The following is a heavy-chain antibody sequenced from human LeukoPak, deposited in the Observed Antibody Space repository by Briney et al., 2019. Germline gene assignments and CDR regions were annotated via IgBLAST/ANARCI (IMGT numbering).Heavy chain of an antibody. J-gene: IGHJ4*02. D-gene: IGHD3-10*01. CDR1: GFTFSNYG. Sequence: GSLRLSCAASGFTFSNYGMNWVRQAPGKGLEWVSIITSGVGITYYADSVKGRFTISRDNSKNTLYLQMNSLRAEDTAVYYCAKGDYYDFDYWGQGTLVTVSS. CDR3: AKGDYYDFDY. V-gene: IGHV3-23*01. CDR2: ITSGVGIT.